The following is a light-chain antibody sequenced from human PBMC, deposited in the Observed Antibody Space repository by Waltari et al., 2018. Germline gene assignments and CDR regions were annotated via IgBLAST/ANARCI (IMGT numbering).Light chain of an antibody. J-gene: IGLJ1*01. CDR1: QLGHQY. CDR3: QAWDSSPYV. CDR2: EDN. Sequence: SSALTQPPSVSVSPGQTASITCSGDQLGHQYASWDQQKPGQSPLLVIYEDNKLPSGIPERFSGSSSWNTATLTISGTQAMDEADYYCQAWDSSPYVFGTGTKVTVL. V-gene: IGLV3-1*01.